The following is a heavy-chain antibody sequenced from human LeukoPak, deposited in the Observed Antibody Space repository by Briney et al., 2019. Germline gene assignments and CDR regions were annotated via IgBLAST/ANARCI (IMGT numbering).Heavy chain of an antibody. D-gene: IGHD3-22*01. CDR3: ARDRKWLPGDY. J-gene: IGHJ4*02. CDR1: GFTFSGYG. CDR2: ISYDGSNK. Sequence: GGSLRLSCAASGFTFSGYGMHWVRQAPGKGLEWVAVISYDGSNKYYADSVKGRFTISRDNSKNTLYLQMNSLRAEDTAVYYCARDRKWLPGDYWGQGTLVTVSS. V-gene: IGHV3-30*19.